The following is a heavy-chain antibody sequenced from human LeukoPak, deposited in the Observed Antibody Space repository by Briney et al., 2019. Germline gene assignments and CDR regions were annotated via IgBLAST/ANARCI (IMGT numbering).Heavy chain of an antibody. J-gene: IGHJ4*02. D-gene: IGHD3-22*01. CDR3: ARDLYYYDSSGLLNY. CDR2: INPNSGGT. CDR1: GYTFTGYY. Sequence: ASVKVSCKASGYTFTGYYIHWVRQAPGQGLEWMAWINPNSGGTNYAQKFQDRVTVTRDTSISTAYMELSRLRSDDTAVYYCARDLYYYDSSGLLNYWGQGTLVTVSS. V-gene: IGHV1-2*02.